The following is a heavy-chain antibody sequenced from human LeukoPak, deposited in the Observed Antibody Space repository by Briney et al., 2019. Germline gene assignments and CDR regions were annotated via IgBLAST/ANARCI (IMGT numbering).Heavy chain of an antibody. CDR2: MNPNSGNT. J-gene: IGHJ5*02. D-gene: IGHD2-2*01. CDR3: ATRRGYCSSTSCAFDP. V-gene: IGHV1-8*03. CDR1: GYTFTSYD. Sequence: ASVKVSCKASGYTFTSYDINWVRQATGQGLEWMGWMNPNSGNTGYAQKFQGRVTITRNTSISTAYMELSSLRSEDTAAYYCATRRGYCSSTSCAFDPWGQGTLVTVSS.